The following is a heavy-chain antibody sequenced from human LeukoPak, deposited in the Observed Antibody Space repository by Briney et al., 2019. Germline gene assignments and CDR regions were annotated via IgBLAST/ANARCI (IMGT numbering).Heavy chain of an antibody. V-gene: IGHV4-59*07. Sequence: SVTLSLTYIVPGDSICSYHWSWIRHPPAKGLEWIGYIYYSGNTNYNPSLKSQVTMSVDTSKDQFSLKLSSVTAADTAAYYCARAHYPDAFGIWGQGTMVTVSS. D-gene: IGHD3-10*01. J-gene: IGHJ3*02. CDR2: IYYSGNT. CDR1: GDSICSYH. CDR3: ARAHYPDAFGI.